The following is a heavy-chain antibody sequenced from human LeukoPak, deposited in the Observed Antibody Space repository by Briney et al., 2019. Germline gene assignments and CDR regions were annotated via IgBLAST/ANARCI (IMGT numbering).Heavy chain of an antibody. V-gene: IGHV4-61*02. Sequence: SETLSLTCTVSGSSISSGSYYWSWIRQPAGKGLEWIGRIYTSGSTNYNPSLKSRVTISVDTSKNQFSLKLSSVTAADTAVYYCARDRGVSQLLYPFDYWGQGTLVTVSS. CDR3: ARDRGVSQLLYPFDY. CDR1: GSSISSGSYY. J-gene: IGHJ4*02. D-gene: IGHD6-25*01. CDR2: IYTSGST.